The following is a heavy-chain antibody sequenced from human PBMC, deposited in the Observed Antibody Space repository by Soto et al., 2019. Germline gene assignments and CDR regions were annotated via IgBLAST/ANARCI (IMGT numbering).Heavy chain of an antibody. Sequence: ASVKVSCMASGGTFSSYSISWVRQAPGQGLEWMGGINPIFGTANYAQKFQGRVTITADESTSTAYMELSSLRSEDTAVYYCARDLNDSKGTWGQGTLVTVSS. J-gene: IGHJ5*02. D-gene: IGHD5-18*01. V-gene: IGHV1-69*13. CDR2: INPIFGTA. CDR3: ARDLNDSKGT. CDR1: GGTFSSYS.